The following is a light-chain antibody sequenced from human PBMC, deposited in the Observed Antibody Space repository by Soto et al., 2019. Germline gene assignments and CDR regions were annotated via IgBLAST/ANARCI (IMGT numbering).Light chain of an antibody. CDR1: SSDVGGYNY. J-gene: IGLJ3*02. V-gene: IGLV2-11*01. CDR3: CSYRTGSTVL. CDR2: DVG. Sequence: QSALTQPRSVSGSPGQSVTISCTGTSSDVGGYNYVSWYQQHPGKAPKLMIYDVGKRPSGVPDRFSGSKSGNTASLTISGLQTDDEGDYYCCSYRTGSTVLFGGGTKLTVL.